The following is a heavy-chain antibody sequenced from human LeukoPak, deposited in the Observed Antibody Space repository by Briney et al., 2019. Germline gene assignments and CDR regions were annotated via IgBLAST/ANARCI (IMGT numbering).Heavy chain of an antibody. J-gene: IGHJ3*01. CDR2: LYSDGAT. CDR1: GFTASSYY. Sequence: GGSLRLSCAASGFTASSYYMNWFLQPPGRGLQWVSILYSDGATYYADSVKGRFTISRDNSRSTLYLQMNSLRAEDTAVYFCARVAYYRVTADQITDAFDVWGHGTVVTVSS. V-gene: IGHV3-66*01. D-gene: IGHD2-21*02. CDR3: ARVAYYRVTADQITDAFDV.